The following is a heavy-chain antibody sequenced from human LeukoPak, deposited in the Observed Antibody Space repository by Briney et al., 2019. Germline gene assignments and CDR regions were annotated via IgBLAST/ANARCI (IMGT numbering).Heavy chain of an antibody. D-gene: IGHD5-24*01. V-gene: IGHV3-30-3*01. Sequence: GGSLRLSCAASGFTFSSYAMHWVRQAPGKGLEWVAVISYDGSNKYYADSVKGRFTISRDNSKNTLYLQMNSLRAEDTAVHYCARERGDGYNPLHYWGQGTLVTVSS. CDR3: ARERGDGYNPLHY. CDR2: ISYDGSNK. CDR1: GFTFSSYA. J-gene: IGHJ4*02.